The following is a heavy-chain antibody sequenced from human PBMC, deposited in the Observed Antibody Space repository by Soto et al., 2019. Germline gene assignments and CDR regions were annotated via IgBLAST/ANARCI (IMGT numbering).Heavy chain of an antibody. CDR1: GFTFRNYS. Sequence: VQLVESGGGLVQPGGSLRLSCAGSGFTFRNYSMNWVRQAPGKGLEWVSYISSSSSTIYYADSVKGRFTISRDNAKNSLYLQMNSLRAEDTAVYYCARALTTVGDWGQGTLVTVSS. CDR2: ISSSSSTI. J-gene: IGHJ4*02. V-gene: IGHV3-48*01. CDR3: ARALTTVGD. D-gene: IGHD4-4*01.